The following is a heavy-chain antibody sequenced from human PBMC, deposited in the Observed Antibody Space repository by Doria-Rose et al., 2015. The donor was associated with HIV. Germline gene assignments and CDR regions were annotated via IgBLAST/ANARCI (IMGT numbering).Heavy chain of an antibody. J-gene: IGHJ4*02. CDR1: GVSLSSPGMG. D-gene: IGHD6-13*01. V-gene: IGHV2-26*01. CDR3: ARIKSSRWYHKYYFDF. CDR2: IFSDDEI. Sequence: QVQLVQSGPVLVKPTETLTLTCTVSGVSLSSPGMGVSWIRQPPGKALEWLANIFSDDEISYITSLKSRFTISRGTSKSQVVLTMTDMDPVDTATYYCARIKSSRWYHKYYFDFWGQGTLVIVSA.